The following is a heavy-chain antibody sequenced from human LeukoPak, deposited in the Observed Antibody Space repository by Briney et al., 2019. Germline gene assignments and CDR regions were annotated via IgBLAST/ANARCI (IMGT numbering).Heavy chain of an antibody. CDR1: GSSFSEYW. J-gene: IGHJ4*02. CDR3: ASGAEWRDY. D-gene: IGHD3-3*01. Sequence: GGSLRLSCGASGSSFSEYWMSWVRQAPGKGLEWVANIKYDGSDKNYVESVKGRFIISRDNAEKAVYLQMSSLRVDDTAVYYCASGAEWRDYWGQGTLVTVSS. V-gene: IGHV3-7*01. CDR2: IKYDGSDK.